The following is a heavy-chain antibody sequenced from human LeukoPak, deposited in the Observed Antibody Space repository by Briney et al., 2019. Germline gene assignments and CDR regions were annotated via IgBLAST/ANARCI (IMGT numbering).Heavy chain of an antibody. CDR1: GFTFSSYT. D-gene: IGHD3-3*01. J-gene: IGHJ4*02. V-gene: IGHV3-30-3*02. Sequence: GGSLRLSCAASGFTFSSYTMHWVRQAPGKGLEWVAVISYDESNKYYADSVKGRFTISRDNSKNTLYLQVSSLRVEDTAVYYCAKLGYKLRPKSDFDYWGQGTLVTVSS. CDR3: AKLGYKLRPKSDFDY. CDR2: ISYDESNK.